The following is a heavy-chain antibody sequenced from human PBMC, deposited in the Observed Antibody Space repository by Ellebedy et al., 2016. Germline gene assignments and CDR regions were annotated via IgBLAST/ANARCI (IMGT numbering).Heavy chain of an antibody. CDR1: GYTFTSYD. CDR2: MNPNSGNT. Sequence: ASVKVSCKASGYTFTSYDINWVRQATGQGLEWMGWMNPNSGNTGYAQKFQGRVTMTRNTSISTAYMELSSLRSEDTAVYYCATTWGVYGSGTMDYWGQGTLVTVSS. D-gene: IGHD3-10*01. CDR3: ATTWGVYGSGTMDY. V-gene: IGHV1-8*01. J-gene: IGHJ4*02.